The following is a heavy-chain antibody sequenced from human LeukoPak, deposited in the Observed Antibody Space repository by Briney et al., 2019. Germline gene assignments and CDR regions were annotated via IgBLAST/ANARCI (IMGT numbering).Heavy chain of an antibody. J-gene: IGHJ5*02. CDR1: GYTFTNYY. D-gene: IGHD1-26*01. V-gene: IGHV1-46*01. Sequence: ASVKVSCKASGYTFTNYYMHWVRQAPGQGLEWLGLITPSGGSTWYAQKFQGRDTMTRDMSPSTDYMELSSLRSEDTAVYYCARDNSVGDYAWWFDPWGQGTLVTVSS. CDR2: ITPSGGST. CDR3: ARDNSVGDYAWWFDP.